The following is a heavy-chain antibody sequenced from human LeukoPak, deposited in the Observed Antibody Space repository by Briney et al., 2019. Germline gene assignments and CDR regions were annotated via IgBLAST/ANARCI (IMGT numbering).Heavy chain of an antibody. Sequence: SETLSLTCTVSGGSISSYYWSWIRQPPGKGLEWIGYIYYSGSTNYNPSLKSRVTISVDTSKNQFSLKLSSVTAADTAVYYRARHGRYFDWSSEYYFDYWGQGTLVTVSS. J-gene: IGHJ4*02. D-gene: IGHD3-9*01. CDR2: IYYSGST. CDR3: ARHGRYFDWSSEYYFDY. CDR1: GGSISSYY. V-gene: IGHV4-59*08.